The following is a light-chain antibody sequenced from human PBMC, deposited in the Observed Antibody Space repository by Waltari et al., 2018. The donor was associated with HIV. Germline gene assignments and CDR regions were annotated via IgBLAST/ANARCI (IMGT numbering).Light chain of an antibody. J-gene: IGKJ4*01. CDR3: QQYGSSAPLT. V-gene: IGKV3-20*01. Sequence: EIVLTQSPGALSLSPGERATLSCRASQSVSSSRLAWYQQKPGQAPRPLIYGTSSRAPGIPDRFSGRGSGTGFTLTISRLEPEDFAVYYCQQYGSSAPLTFGGGTKVEIK. CDR1: QSVSSSR. CDR2: GTS.